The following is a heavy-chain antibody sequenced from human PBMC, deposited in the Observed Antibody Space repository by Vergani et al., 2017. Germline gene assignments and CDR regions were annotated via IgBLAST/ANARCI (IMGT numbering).Heavy chain of an antibody. CDR1: GFTFSTHA. V-gene: IGHV3-23*01. D-gene: IGHD6-13*01. Sequence: DVQLLQSGGDLVQPGGSLKLSCVASGFTFSTHAMSWVRQAPGKGLEWVSAISGSGGSTYYADSVKGRFTISRDNSKNTLYLQMNSLRAEDTAVYYCAKVPIFSSWYSGYYFDYWGQGTLVTVSS. CDR2: ISGSGGST. J-gene: IGHJ4*02. CDR3: AKVPIFSSWYSGYYFDY.